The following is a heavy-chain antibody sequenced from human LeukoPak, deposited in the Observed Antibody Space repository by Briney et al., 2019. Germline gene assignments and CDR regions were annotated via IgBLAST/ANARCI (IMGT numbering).Heavy chain of an antibody. Sequence: SETLSLTCTVSGGSISSYYWGWIRQPPGKGLEWIGSISYSGSTYYNPSLKSRVTISVDTSKNQFSLKLSSVTAADTAVYYCARLEQQLMSRPPHYYYYYMDVWGKGTTVTVSS. V-gene: IGHV4-39*01. J-gene: IGHJ6*03. CDR2: ISYSGST. CDR3: ARLEQQLMSRPPHYYYYYMDV. CDR1: GGSISSYY. D-gene: IGHD6-13*01.